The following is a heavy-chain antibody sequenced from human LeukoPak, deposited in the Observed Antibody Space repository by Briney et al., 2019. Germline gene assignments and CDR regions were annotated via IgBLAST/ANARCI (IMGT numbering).Heavy chain of an antibody. Sequence: SETLSLTCTVSGGSISSYCRSWIRQPPGKGLEWIGYIYYSGSTNYNPSLKSRVTISVDTSKNQFSLKLSSVTAADTAVYYCASSEWLRPMNFDYWGQGTLVTVSS. V-gene: IGHV4-59*01. CDR2: IYYSGST. J-gene: IGHJ4*02. CDR1: GGSISSYC. D-gene: IGHD5-12*01. CDR3: ASSEWLRPMNFDY.